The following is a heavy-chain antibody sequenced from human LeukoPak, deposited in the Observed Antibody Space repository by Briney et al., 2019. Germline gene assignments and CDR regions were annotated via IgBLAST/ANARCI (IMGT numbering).Heavy chain of an antibody. CDR1: GYSISSGYY. CDR3: VRKSSSSRGMGAFDI. Sequence: TPSETLSLTCTVSGYSISSGYYWGWIRQPPGKGLEWIGSIYHSGSTYYNPSLKSRVTISVDTSRNQFSLQLNSVTPEDTAVYYCVRKSSSSRGMGAFDIWGQGTMVTVSS. V-gene: IGHV4-38-2*02. D-gene: IGHD6-6*01. CDR2: IYHSGST. J-gene: IGHJ3*02.